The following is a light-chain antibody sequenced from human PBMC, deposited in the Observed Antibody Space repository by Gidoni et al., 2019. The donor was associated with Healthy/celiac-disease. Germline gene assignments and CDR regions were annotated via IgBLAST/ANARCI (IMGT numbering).Light chain of an antibody. CDR3: QQYYSFALT. CDR2: WAS. V-gene: IGKV4-1*01. CDR1: QSVLYSSNNKNY. J-gene: IGKJ4*01. Sequence: DIVMTQSADSLAVSLGERATINCKSSQSVLYSSNNKNYLAWYQQKPGQPPKLLIYWASTRESGVPDRFSGSGSGTDFTLTISSLQAEDVAVYYCQQYYSFALTFGGGTKVETK.